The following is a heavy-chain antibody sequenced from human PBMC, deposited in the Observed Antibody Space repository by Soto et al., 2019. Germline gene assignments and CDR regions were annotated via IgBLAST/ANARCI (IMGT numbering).Heavy chain of an antibody. V-gene: IGHV4-39*01. Sequence: QLQLQESGPGLVKPSETLSLTCTVSSASISSSSYTWGWIRQPPGKGLEWIGSIYYSGTTYYNPSLNIRVTVSVDTSKNQFYLKVTSVTAADTAVYYCARLHGYCISSSCHGHYAMDVWGQGTTVTVSS. D-gene: IGHD2-2*01. CDR1: SASISSSSYT. CDR3: ARLHGYCISSSCHGHYAMDV. CDR2: IYYSGTT. J-gene: IGHJ6*02.